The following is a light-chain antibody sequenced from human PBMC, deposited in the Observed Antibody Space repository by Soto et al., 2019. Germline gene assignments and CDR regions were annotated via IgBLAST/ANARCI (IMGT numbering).Light chain of an antibody. CDR2: EVN. V-gene: IGLV2-8*01. Sequence: QSALTQPPSASGSPGQSVTISCTGTSSDVGGYNSVSWYQQHPGKAPKLLIYEVNKRPSGVPDRFSASKSDNTASLIVSGLQAEDEADYCCSSYAGVKNLVFGGGTKLTVL. CDR3: SSYAGVKNLV. CDR1: SSDVGGYNS. J-gene: IGLJ3*02.